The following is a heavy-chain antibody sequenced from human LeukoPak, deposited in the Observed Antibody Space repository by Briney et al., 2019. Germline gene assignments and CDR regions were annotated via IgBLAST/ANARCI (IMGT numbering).Heavy chain of an antibody. J-gene: IGHJ4*02. V-gene: IGHV1-18*01. CDR1: GYTFSSYD. Sequence: ASVKVSCKASGYTFSSYDISWVRQAPGQGLEWMGWISAYNGNTNYAQKLQGRVTMTTDTSTSTAYLELRSLRSDDTAVYYCARVRVGATTPFDYWGQGTLVTVSS. CDR3: ARVRVGATTPFDY. D-gene: IGHD1-26*01. CDR2: ISAYNGNT.